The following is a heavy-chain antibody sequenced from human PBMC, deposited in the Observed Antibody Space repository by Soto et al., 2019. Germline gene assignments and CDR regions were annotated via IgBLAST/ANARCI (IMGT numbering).Heavy chain of an antibody. D-gene: IGHD3-22*01. V-gene: IGHV1-18*01. Sequence: WASVKVSCKASGYSFATSGISWVRQAPGQGLEWMGWISAYNGNTDYEQKLQDRVTMTTDTSTSTAYLELRSLRSDDTAVYYCARAGHYYDSSGYANWGQGTLVTVSS. CDR2: ISAYNGNT. CDR1: GYSFATSG. CDR3: ARAGHYYDSSGYAN. J-gene: IGHJ4*02.